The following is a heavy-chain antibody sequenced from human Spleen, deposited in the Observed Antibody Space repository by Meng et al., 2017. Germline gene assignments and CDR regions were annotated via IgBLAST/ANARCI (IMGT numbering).Heavy chain of an antibody. J-gene: IGHJ5*02. Sequence: GESLKISCKASGYSFTNYWIAWVRQMPGKGLEWMGIIYPGDSDSRYSPSFQGQVTISADKSISTAYLQWSSLKASDTAMYYCARLQKGGDYYEHWFDPWGQGALVTVSS. D-gene: IGHD1-26*01. V-gene: IGHV5-51*01. CDR1: GYSFTNYW. CDR3: ARLQKGGDYYEHWFDP. CDR2: IYPGDSDS.